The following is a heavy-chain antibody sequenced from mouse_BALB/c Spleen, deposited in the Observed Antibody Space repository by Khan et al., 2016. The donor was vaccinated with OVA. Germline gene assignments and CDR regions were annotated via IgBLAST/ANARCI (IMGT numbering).Heavy chain of an antibody. Sequence: VQLQESGAELVRPGASVKLSCKTSGYTFTSYWIHWVKQRSGQGLEWIARIYPGTDNSYYNEKFKDKATLTADKSSSTAYMQLRSLKSEDSDVYFWAREEALYHFDHWGQGTTLTVSS. V-gene: IGHV1S132*01. CDR2: IYPGTDNS. J-gene: IGHJ2*01. D-gene: IGHD3-2*02. CDR3: AREEALYHFDH. CDR1: GYTFTSYW.